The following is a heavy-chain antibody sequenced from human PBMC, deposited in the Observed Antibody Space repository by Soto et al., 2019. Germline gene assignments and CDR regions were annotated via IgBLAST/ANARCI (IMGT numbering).Heavy chain of an antibody. V-gene: IGHV1-69*13. J-gene: IGHJ6*02. CDR1: GGTFSSYA. CDR3: ARPKIVVVPAAKYGMDV. CDR2: IIPIFGTA. Sequence: SVKVSCKASGGTFSSYAISWVRQAPGQGLEWMGEIIPIFGTANYAQKFQGRVTITADESTSTAYMELSSLRSEDTAVYYCARPKIVVVPAAKYGMDVWGQGTTVTVSS. D-gene: IGHD2-2*01.